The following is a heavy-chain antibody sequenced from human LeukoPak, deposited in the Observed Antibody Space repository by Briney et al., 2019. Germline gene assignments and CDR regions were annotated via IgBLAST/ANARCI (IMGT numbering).Heavy chain of an antibody. CDR3: ARSGGPDIVFDY. V-gene: IGHV1-69*06. CDR1: GGTFSSYA. CDR2: IIPIFGTA. J-gene: IGHJ4*02. Sequence: SVKVSCKASGGTFSSYATSWVRQAPGQGLEWMGGIIPIFGTANYAQKFQGRVTITADKSTSTAYMELSSLRSEDTAVYYCARSGGPDIVFDYWGQGTLVTVSS. D-gene: IGHD2-15*01.